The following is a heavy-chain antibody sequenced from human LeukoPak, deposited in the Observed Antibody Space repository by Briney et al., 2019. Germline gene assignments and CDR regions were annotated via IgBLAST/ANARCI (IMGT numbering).Heavy chain of an antibody. Sequence: SETLSLTCTVSGGSISSYYWSWIRQPAGKGLEWIGRIYTSGSTNYNPSLKSRVTISVDTSKNQFSLKLSSVTAADTAVYYCARVYYDSSGYYSPATVADWGQGTLVTVSS. D-gene: IGHD3-22*01. V-gene: IGHV4-4*07. J-gene: IGHJ4*02. CDR3: ARVYYDSSGYYSPATVAD. CDR1: GGSISSYY. CDR2: IYTSGST.